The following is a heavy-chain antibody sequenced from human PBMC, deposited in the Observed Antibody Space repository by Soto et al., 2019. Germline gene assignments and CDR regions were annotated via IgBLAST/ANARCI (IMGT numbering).Heavy chain of an antibody. CDR1: GYIFSHYY. CDR3: ARRGMSKIGFDS. CDR2: FNPSGDAT. Sequence: ASVQVSCKASGYIFSHYYLHWVRQAPGQGLEWMGVFNPSGDATHYAQNFQGRVTVTRDTSSSTVYMELSNLTSDDTAVYYCARRGMSKIGFDSWGQGTMVTVSS. D-gene: IGHD3-10*01. V-gene: IGHV1-46*01. J-gene: IGHJ3*02.